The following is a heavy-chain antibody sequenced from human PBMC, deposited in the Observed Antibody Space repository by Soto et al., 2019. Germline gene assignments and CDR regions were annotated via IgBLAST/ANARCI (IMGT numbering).Heavy chain of an antibody. CDR3: AKGRYYYDSSGYLSGAFDI. V-gene: IGHV3-30*18. J-gene: IGHJ3*02. CDR1: SLTFRSYG. D-gene: IGHD3-22*01. CDR2: ISSDGNNI. Sequence: GGSLRLSCVDSSLTFRSYGIHWVRQAPGKGLEWVAVISSDGNNIYYADSVRGRFTISRDNSKNTLYLQMNSLRAEDTAVYYCAKGRYYYDSSGYLSGAFDIWGQGTMVTVSS.